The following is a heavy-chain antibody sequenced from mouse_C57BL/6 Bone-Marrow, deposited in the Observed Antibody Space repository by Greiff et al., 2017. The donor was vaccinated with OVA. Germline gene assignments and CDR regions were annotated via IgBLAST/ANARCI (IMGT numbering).Heavy chain of an antibody. CDR3: TPYYSNPAWFAY. CDR1: GFNIKDDY. Sequence: EVQLQQSGAELVRPGASVKLSCTASGFNIKDDYMHWVKQRPEQGLEWIGWIDPENGDTEYASKFQGKATMTADTSSNTAYLQLSSLTSEDTAVYYCTPYYSNPAWFAYWGQGTLVTVSA. J-gene: IGHJ3*01. V-gene: IGHV14-4*01. D-gene: IGHD2-5*01. CDR2: IDPENGDT.